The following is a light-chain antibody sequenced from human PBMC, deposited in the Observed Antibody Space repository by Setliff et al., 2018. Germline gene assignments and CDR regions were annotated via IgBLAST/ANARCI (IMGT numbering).Light chain of an antibody. CDR3: AAWDDSLSVML. J-gene: IGLJ2*01. CDR1: SSNIGSNF. Sequence: QCALAQPYAVSGTPGQRVTISCSGSSSNIGSNFVYWYRQLPGTAPKLLIYMTDQRPSGVPDRFSGSKSGTSASLAISGLRSEDEGDYFCAAWDDSLSVMLFGGGTKVTVL. V-gene: IGLV1-47*01. CDR2: MTD.